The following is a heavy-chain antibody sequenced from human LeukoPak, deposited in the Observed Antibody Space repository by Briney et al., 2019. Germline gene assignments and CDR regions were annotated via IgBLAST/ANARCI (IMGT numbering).Heavy chain of an antibody. CDR3: VRDLTRLTIFGVVGEGPKANDP. CDR2: INPNSGGT. J-gene: IGHJ5*02. V-gene: IGHV1-2*02. CDR1: GYTFTGYY. D-gene: IGHD3-3*01. Sequence: ASVKVSCKASGYTFTGYYMHWVRQAPGQGLEWMGWINPNSGGTNYAQKFQGRVTMTRDTSISTAYMELSRLRSDDTAVYYCVRDLTRLTIFGVVGEGPKANDPWGQGTLVTVSS.